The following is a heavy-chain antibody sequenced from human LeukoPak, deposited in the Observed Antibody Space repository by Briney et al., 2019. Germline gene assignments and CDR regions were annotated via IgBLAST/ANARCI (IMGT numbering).Heavy chain of an antibody. CDR1: GFNFGNYW. V-gene: IGHV3-7*01. D-gene: IGHD3-10*01. CDR2: IKDDGSAK. CDR3: ARRGSLDI. Sequence: GGSLRLSRVASGFNFGNYWMNWVRQGPGKGLEYVANIKDDGSAKYYVDSVRGRFTVSRDNAINSLYLQMNNLRVEDTAVYYCARRGSLDIWGQGTLVTVSS. J-gene: IGHJ4*02.